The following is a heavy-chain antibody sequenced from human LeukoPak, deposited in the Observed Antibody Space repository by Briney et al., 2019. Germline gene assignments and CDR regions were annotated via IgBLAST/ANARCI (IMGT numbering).Heavy chain of an antibody. J-gene: IGHJ4*02. CDR1: GYTLTELS. CDR2: FDPEDGET. V-gene: IGHV1-24*01. Sequence: ASVKVSCKVSGYTLTELSMHWVRQAPGKGLEWMGGFDPEDGETIYAQKFHGRVTMTEDTSTDTAFMELSSLRSEDTAVYYCATVPSYCSSTSCYVFDYWGQGTLVTVSS. D-gene: IGHD2-2*01. CDR3: ATVPSYCSSTSCYVFDY.